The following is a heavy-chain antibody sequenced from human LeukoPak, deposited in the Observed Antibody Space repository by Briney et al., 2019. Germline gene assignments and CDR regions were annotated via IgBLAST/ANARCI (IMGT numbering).Heavy chain of an antibody. CDR3: TTALPYSDH. CDR2: IKSKSDGGTT. J-gene: IGHJ4*02. D-gene: IGHD4-11*01. Sequence: GGSLRLSCAASGFTFSNAWMSWVRQAPGKGLEWVARIKSKSDGGTTDYAAPVKGRFTISRDDSKNTFYLQMNSLKTEDTAVYYCTTALPYSDHWGQGTLVTVSS. CDR1: GFTFSNAW. V-gene: IGHV3-15*01.